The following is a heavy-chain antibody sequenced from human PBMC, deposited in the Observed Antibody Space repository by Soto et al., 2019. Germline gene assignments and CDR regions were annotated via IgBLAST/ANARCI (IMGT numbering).Heavy chain of an antibody. CDR1: GYTFTGYY. CDR2: INPNSGGT. CDR3: ASSLLEYSSSGYYYYGMDV. J-gene: IGHJ6*02. D-gene: IGHD6-6*01. V-gene: IGHV1-2*04. Sequence: QVQLVQSGAEVKKPGASVKVSCKASGYTFTGYYMHWVRQAPGQGLEWMGWINPNSGGTNYAQKFQGWVTMTRDTSISTAYMELSRLRSDDTAVYYCASSLLEYSSSGYYYYGMDVWGQGTTVTVSS.